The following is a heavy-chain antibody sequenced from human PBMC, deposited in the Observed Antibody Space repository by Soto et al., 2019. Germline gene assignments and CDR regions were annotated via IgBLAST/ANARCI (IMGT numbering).Heavy chain of an antibody. CDR2: IWYDGSNK. CDR1: GFTFSSYG. J-gene: IGHJ3*02. Sequence: GVSLRLSCAASGFTFSSYGMHWVRQAPGKGLEWVAVIWYDGSNKYYADSVKGRFTISRDNSKNTLYLQMNSLRAEDTAVYYCASSLVAVAGIDAFVIWCQGTMVSVSS. CDR3: ASSLVAVAGIDAFVI. V-gene: IGHV3-33*01. D-gene: IGHD6-19*01.